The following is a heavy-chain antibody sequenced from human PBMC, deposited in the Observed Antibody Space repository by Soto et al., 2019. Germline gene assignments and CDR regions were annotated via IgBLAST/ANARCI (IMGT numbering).Heavy chain of an antibody. V-gene: IGHV1-18*04. Sequence: QLVQSGAEVKKPGASVKVSCKASGYTCTTSGFNWVRQAPGQGLDWTGWISAKSGNTTYAQKLQGRVTMTTDTSTSTVYMELKSLTSDDTAIYYCTRAGASDWNYVSTSSWGQGTLVTVSS. D-gene: IGHD1-7*01. J-gene: IGHJ4*02. CDR2: ISAKSGNT. CDR1: GYTCTTSG. CDR3: TRAGASDWNYVSTSS.